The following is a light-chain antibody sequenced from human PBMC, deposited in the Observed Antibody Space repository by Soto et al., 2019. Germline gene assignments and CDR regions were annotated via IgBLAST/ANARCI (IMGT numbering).Light chain of an antibody. Sequence: DIHMTHAPSSQSPSVGDRVTITCRARHVSSSYLDWYQQKPGKAPNLLIYAASNLHSGAPARFSGSGSGTHFTLTINSLEPEDFATYYCQQSFNTPWTFGQGTKVDIK. V-gene: IGKV1-39*01. J-gene: IGKJ1*01. CDR2: AAS. CDR1: HVSSSY. CDR3: QQSFNTPWT.